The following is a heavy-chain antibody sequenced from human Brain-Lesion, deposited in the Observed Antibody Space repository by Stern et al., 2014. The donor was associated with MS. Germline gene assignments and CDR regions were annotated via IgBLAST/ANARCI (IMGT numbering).Heavy chain of an antibody. V-gene: IGHV4-39*01. Sequence: VQLVESGPGLVKPSETLSLTCTVSGGSISRSTYYWGWLRLSPGKGLEWIGSVYYSGSTFYNPSLKSRVTISVHMSTNQFSLQGGGGAGADTGLYYCARASGLFEYWGQGVLVTVSS. D-gene: IGHD3-16*01. CDR3: ARASGLFEY. CDR2: VYYSGST. CDR1: GGSISRSTYY. J-gene: IGHJ4*02.